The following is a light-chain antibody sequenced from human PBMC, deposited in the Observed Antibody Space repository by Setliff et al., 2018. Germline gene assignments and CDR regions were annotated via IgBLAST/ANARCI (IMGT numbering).Light chain of an antibody. V-gene: IGLV1-40*01. Sequence: PGQRVTISCTGSRSNIGAGYGVHWYQQFPGTAPKLLIYNDNNRPSGVPDRFSGSKSGTSASLAITGLQAEDEADYFCQSYDNSLSGSGLFGTGTKVTV. J-gene: IGLJ1*01. CDR1: RSNIGAGYG. CDR3: QSYDNSLSGSGL. CDR2: NDN.